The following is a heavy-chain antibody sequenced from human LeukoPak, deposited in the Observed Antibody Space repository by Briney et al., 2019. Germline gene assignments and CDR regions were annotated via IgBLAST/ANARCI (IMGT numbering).Heavy chain of an antibody. D-gene: IGHD5-12*01. V-gene: IGHV4-34*01. CDR3: APIFGGYPDFDS. J-gene: IGHJ4*01. CDR2: ITHFGST. Sequence: SETLSLTCAVHGGSLTSYFWSWIRQPPGKGLEWIGEITHFGSTNYNPSLRSRVTISRDTSKNQFSLRLTSVTAADTAVYYCAPIFGGYPDFDSWGQGTLVTVSP. CDR1: GGSLTSYF.